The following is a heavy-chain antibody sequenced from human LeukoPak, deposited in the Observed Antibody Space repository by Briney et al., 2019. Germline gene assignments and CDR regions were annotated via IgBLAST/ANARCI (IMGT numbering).Heavy chain of an antibody. V-gene: IGHV3-23*01. CDR1: GFPFSSHA. CDR2: ISNGKT. D-gene: IGHD2-15*01. Sequence: GGSLRLSCAASGFPFSSHAMSWVRQPPGKGLEWVAAISNGKTYYADSVRGRFAISRDDSTNTVYLHMNSLRDEDTALYHCVREAGYCAPVCVKTNWFDPWGQGTLVTVSS. CDR3: VREAGYCAPVCVKTNWFDP. J-gene: IGHJ5*02.